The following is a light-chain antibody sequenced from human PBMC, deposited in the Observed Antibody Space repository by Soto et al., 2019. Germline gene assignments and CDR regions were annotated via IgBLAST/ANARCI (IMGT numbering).Light chain of an antibody. V-gene: IGLV4-60*02. CDR2: LEGSGSY. CDR1: SGHSSYI. J-gene: IGLJ3*02. CDR3: ETWDSKGV. Sequence: QLVLTQSSSASASLGSSVKLTCTLSSGHSSYIIAWHQQQPGKAPRYLMKLEGSGSYNKGSGVPDRFSGSSSGADRYLTISNLQFEDEADYYCETWDSKGVFGGGTKFTVL.